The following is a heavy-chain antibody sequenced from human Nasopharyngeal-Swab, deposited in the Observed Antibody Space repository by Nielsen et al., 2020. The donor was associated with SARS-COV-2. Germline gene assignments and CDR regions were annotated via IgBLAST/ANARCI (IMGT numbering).Heavy chain of an antibody. CDR3: TRHFDIVTGYEFFFDY. V-gene: IGHV1-18*04. J-gene: IGHJ4*02. CDR2: ISTYSGNT. D-gene: IGHD3-9*01. CDR1: GYNFISYG. Sequence: ASVKVSCKASGYNFISYGVTWVRQAPGQGLEWMGWISTYSGNTDYAQKFQDRVTMTTDKSTRTVYMELRSLRSDDTAVYYCTRHFDIVTGYEFFFDYWGQGTLVTVSS.